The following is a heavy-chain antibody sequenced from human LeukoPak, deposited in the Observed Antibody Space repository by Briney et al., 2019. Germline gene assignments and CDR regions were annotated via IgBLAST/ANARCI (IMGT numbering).Heavy chain of an antibody. CDR2: ITASGGST. V-gene: IGHV3-23*01. D-gene: IGHD3-10*01. CDR1: GFTFNNYA. Sequence: GGSLRLSCASSGFTFNNYAMTWVRQAPGKGLEWVSSITASGGSTYCADSVKGRFTISRDNSKNTLYLQMSSLRADDTAIYYCAKDQRSGEYDYGWGPFDIWGQGTMVTVSS. J-gene: IGHJ3*02. CDR3: AKDQRSGEYDYGWGPFDI.